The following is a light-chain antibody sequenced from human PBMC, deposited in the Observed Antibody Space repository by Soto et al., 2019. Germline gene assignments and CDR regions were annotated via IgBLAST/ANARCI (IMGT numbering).Light chain of an antibody. CDR1: QSISSW. Sequence: DIPMTQSPSTLSASVGDRVTITCRASQSISSWLAWYQQKPGKAPKLLIYDAPSLESGVPSRFSGSGSGTEFTLTISSLQPDDFATYYCQQYNSYPTFGQGTKVEIK. CDR3: QQYNSYPT. V-gene: IGKV1-5*01. J-gene: IGKJ1*01. CDR2: DAP.